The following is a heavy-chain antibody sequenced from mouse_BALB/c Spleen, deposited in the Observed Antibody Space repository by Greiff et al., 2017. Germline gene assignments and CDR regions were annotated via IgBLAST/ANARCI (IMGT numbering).Heavy chain of an antibody. J-gene: IGHJ2*01. V-gene: IGHV5-17*02. Sequence: EVKVVESGGGLVQPGGSRKLSCAASGFTFSSFGMHWVRQAPEKGLEWVAYISSGSSTIYYADTVKGRFTISRDNPKNTLFLQMTSLRSEDTAMYYCARGGIYYGNYIDYWGQGTTLTVSS. D-gene: IGHD2-1*01. CDR2: ISSGSSTI. CDR1: GFTFSSFG. CDR3: ARGGIYYGNYIDY.